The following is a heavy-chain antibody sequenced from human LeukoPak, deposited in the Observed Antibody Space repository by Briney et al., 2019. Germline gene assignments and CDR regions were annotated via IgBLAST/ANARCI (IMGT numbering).Heavy chain of an antibody. V-gene: IGHV4-61*01. CDR1: GGSVSSCSYY. D-gene: IGHD3-10*01. J-gene: IGHJ5*02. Sequence: SDTLSLTCTVSGGSVSSCSYYWSSIRQPPGEGLERIGYIYYSGSAKYNPSLKSRVTISVDTSKNQFSLKLTSVTAADTAVYYCARGFGDWGLSWFDPWGQGTLVTVSS. CDR3: ARGFGDWGLSWFDP. CDR2: IYYSGSA.